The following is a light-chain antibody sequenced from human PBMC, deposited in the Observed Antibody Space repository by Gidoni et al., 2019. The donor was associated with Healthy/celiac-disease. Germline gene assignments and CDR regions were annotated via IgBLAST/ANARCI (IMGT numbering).Light chain of an antibody. J-gene: IGKJ5*01. Sequence: EIVLTQSPGTLSLSPGERATLSCRANQSVSRNYLAWYQQKPGQGPRVLIYGASNRATGIPDRVSGSGSGTDFTLTISRLEPEDFAVYYCQHYGGSPPITFGQGTRLEIK. CDR3: QHYGGSPPIT. CDR1: QSVSRNY. CDR2: GAS. V-gene: IGKV3-20*01.